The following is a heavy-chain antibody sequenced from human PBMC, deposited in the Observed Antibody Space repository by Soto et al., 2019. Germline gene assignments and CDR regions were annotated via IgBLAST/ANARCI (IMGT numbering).Heavy chain of an antibody. D-gene: IGHD6-19*01. Sequence: GGSLRLSCAASGFTFSSYSMNWVRQAPGKGLEWVSSISSSSSYIYYADSVKGRFTISRDNAKNSLYLQMNSLRAEDTAVYYCARSTRIAVAGPLFDYWGQGTLVTVSS. J-gene: IGHJ4*02. CDR2: ISSSSSYI. CDR1: GFTFSSYS. CDR3: ARSTRIAVAGPLFDY. V-gene: IGHV3-21*01.